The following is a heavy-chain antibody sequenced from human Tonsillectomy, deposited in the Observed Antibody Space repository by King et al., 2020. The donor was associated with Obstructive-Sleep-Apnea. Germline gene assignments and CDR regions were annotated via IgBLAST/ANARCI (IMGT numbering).Heavy chain of an antibody. D-gene: IGHD3-10*01. V-gene: IGHV3-11*01. J-gene: IGHJ4*02. CDR1: GFTFSDYY. CDR2: ISSSGSTI. CDR3: AGWGAVSGSYYNPLGY. Sequence: VQLVESGGGLVKPGGSLRLSCAASGFTFSDYYMSWIRQAPGKGLEWVSYISSSGSTIYYTDSVKGRFTISRDNAKNSLYLQMNSLRAEATAVYYCAGWGAVSGSYYNPLGYWGQGTLVTVSS.